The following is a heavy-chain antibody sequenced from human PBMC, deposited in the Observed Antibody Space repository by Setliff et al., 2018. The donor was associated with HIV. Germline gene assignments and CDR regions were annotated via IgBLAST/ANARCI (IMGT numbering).Heavy chain of an antibody. D-gene: IGHD3-3*01. CDR2: LYNSGST. J-gene: IGHJ6*03. CDR3: TRRLYDFWSGLVGYTNYMDV. CDR1: GGSISSSNW. Sequence: SETLSLTCAVSGGSISSSNWWSWVRQPPGKGLEWIGYLYNSGSTKYNPSLKSRVTISIDMSKTQLSLNLNSVTAADTAVYYCTRRLYDFWSGLVGYTNYMDVWGKGTTVTVSS. V-gene: IGHV4-4*02.